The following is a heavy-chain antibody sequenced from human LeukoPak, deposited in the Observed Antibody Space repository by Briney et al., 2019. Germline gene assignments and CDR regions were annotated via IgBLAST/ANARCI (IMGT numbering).Heavy chain of an antibody. CDR3: ARGPASTRFVWFDP. CDR2: IYYSGST. D-gene: IGHD6-13*01. Sequence: PSETLSLTCTVSGGSISSYYWSWSRQPPGKGLEWIGYIYYSGSTNYNPSLKSRVTISVDTSKNQFSLKLSSVTAADTAVYYCARGPASTRFVWFDPWGQGTLVTVSS. J-gene: IGHJ5*02. CDR1: GGSISSYY. V-gene: IGHV4-59*01.